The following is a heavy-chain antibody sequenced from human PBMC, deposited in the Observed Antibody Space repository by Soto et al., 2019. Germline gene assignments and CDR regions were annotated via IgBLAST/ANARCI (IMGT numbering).Heavy chain of an antibody. CDR3: ARDGMTTGDT. D-gene: IGHD2-21*02. CDR1: GVSVRSYT. Sequence: SDTLSLTCIVSGVSVRSYTWSWVRQPANKGLEWIGRVFSSVSATYNPSLKSRVSISMDTPENRISLKLDSVTAADAGVYFCARDGMTTGDTWGPGTLVTVSS. J-gene: IGHJ4*02. CDR2: VFSSVSA. V-gene: IGHV4-4*07.